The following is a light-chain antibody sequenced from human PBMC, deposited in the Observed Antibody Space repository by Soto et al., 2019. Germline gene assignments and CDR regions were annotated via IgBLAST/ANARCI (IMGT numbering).Light chain of an antibody. J-gene: IGLJ2*01. CDR3: SSYTTNNAHV. CDR2: EVS. V-gene: IGLV2-14*01. Sequence: QSVLTQPAAVSGSPGQSITISCTGTISDIGLYNYVSWYQQHPGKAPKLVIYEVSNRPSGVSDRFSDSKSDNTASLTISGLQAEDEADYFCSSYTTNNAHVFGGGTKLTVL. CDR1: ISDIGLYNY.